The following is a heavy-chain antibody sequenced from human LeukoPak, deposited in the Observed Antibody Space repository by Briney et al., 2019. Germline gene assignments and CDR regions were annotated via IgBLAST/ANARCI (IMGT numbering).Heavy chain of an antibody. Sequence: PGGSLRLSCAASGFTFSSYSMNWVRQAPGQGLEWISYISTSSGTIYYADSVKGRFTISRDNAKNSLFLQMNSLRAEDTAVYYCATEEGSRIAVAGSRYWGQGTLFTVSS. CDR3: ATEEGSRIAVAGSRY. J-gene: IGHJ4*02. D-gene: IGHD6-19*01. CDR1: GFTFSSYS. CDR2: ISTSSGTI. V-gene: IGHV3-48*01.